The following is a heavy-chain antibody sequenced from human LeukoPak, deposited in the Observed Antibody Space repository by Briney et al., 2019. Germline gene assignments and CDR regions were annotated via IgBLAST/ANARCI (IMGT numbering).Heavy chain of an antibody. D-gene: IGHD6-25*01. CDR1: GDSVSSKSAA. CDR3: AGSGSGWCN. Sequence: SQTLSFTRVISGDSVSSKSAAWNWIRRSPSRGLEWLGRTYYRSKWYNDYAVSVKSRITINPDTSKNQFSLQLNSVTPEDTAVYYCAGSGSGWCNWGQGTLVTVSS. CDR2: TYYRSKWYN. V-gene: IGHV6-1*01. J-gene: IGHJ4*02.